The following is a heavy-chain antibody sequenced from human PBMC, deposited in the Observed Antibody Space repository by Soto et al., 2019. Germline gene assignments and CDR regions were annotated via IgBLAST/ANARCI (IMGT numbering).Heavy chain of an antibody. J-gene: IGHJ5*02. CDR3: ARENVEAANNWCDP. CDR1: GGSISSGDYD. D-gene: IGHD5-18*01. Sequence: QVQLQESGPGLVKPSQTLSLTCTVSGGSISSGDYDWSWIRQPPGKGLEWIGYIYYSGSTYYNPSLKSRVIISVDTSKNQFSLKLSSVTAADTAGYYCARENVEAANNWCDPWGQGTLVTVSS. V-gene: IGHV4-30-4*01. CDR2: IYYSGST.